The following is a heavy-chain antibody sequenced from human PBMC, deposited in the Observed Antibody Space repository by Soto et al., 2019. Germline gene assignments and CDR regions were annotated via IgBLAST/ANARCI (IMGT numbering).Heavy chain of an antibody. CDR2: MNPNSGNT. J-gene: IGHJ6*03. Sequence: QVQLVQSGAEVKKPGASVKVSCKASGYTFTSYDINWVRQATGQGLEWMGWMNPNSGNTGYAQKFQGRVTMTRNTSISTAYMELSSLRSEDTAVYYCARGGEYSGYDLVWYYYYMDVWGKGTTVTVSS. CDR1: GYTFTSYD. CDR3: ARGGEYSGYDLVWYYYYMDV. V-gene: IGHV1-8*01. D-gene: IGHD5-12*01.